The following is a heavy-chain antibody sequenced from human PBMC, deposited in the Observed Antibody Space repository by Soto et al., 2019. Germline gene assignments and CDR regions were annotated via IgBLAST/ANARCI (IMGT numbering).Heavy chain of an antibody. Sequence: EVQVLESEGGLVQPGGSLRLSCAASGFTIRNYAMSWVRQAPGKALEWVAGISGTTDRTYYRDSVEGRFTIFKDTSKNTLYLEMNSLRAEDTALYRCEGSWTWGQGTLVTVSS. CDR2: ISGTTDRT. V-gene: IGHV3-23*02. CDR1: GFTIRNYA. J-gene: IGHJ1*01. CDR3: EGSWT. D-gene: IGHD5-12*01.